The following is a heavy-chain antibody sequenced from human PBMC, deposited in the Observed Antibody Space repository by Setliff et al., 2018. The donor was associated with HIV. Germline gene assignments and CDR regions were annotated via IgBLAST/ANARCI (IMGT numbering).Heavy chain of an antibody. CDR1: GGSINNYY. Sequence: SETLSLTCTVSGGSINNYYWSWMRQSPGKGLEWIGYIHSSGPTNYDPSLKSRVSISVDTSKNQFSLKLGSVTAADTAVYYCARHDADGGGPFFQHWGQGTPVTVSS. CDR2: IHSSGPT. D-gene: IGHD3-16*01. V-gene: IGHV4-4*09. CDR3: ARHDADGGGPFFQH. J-gene: IGHJ1*01.